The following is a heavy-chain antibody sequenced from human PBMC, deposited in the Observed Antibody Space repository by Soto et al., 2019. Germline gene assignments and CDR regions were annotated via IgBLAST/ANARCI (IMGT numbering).Heavy chain of an antibody. CDR2: ISAYNGNT. V-gene: IGHV1-18*01. D-gene: IGHD5-12*01. CDR1: GYTFTSYG. Sequence: QVQLVQSGAEVKKPGASVKVSCKASGYTFTSYGISWVRQAPGQGLEWMGWISAYNGNTNYAQKLQGRVTMTTDTSTSTAYMELRSLRSDDTAVYYCARVGVKFRWLRDYYYYGMDVWGQGTTVSVSS. CDR3: ARVGVKFRWLRDYYYYGMDV. J-gene: IGHJ6*02.